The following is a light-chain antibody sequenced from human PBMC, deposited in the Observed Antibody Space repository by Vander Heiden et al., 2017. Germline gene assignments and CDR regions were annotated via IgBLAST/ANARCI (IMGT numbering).Light chain of an antibody. Sequence: SYKLTQPPSVSVSPGQTASITCSGDKLGDKYACWYQQKPGQSPVLVIYQDSKRPSGIPERFSGSNSGNTATLTISGTQAMDEADYYCQAWDSSFRVFGGGTKLTVL. J-gene: IGLJ3*02. CDR2: QDS. CDR3: QAWDSSFRV. V-gene: IGLV3-1*01. CDR1: KLGDKY.